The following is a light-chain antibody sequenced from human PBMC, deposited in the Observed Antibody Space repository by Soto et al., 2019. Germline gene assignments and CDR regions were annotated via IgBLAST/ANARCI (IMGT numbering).Light chain of an antibody. CDR1: QSVSSY. J-gene: IGKJ4*01. CDR2: DAS. CDR3: QQRSNWALT. V-gene: IGKV3-11*01. Sequence: EIVLAESPATLSLSPGERATLSCRASQSVSSYLAWYQQKPGQAPRLLIYDASNRATGIPARFSGSGSGTDFTLTISRLEPEEFAVFYCQQRSNWALTFGGGTKVDI.